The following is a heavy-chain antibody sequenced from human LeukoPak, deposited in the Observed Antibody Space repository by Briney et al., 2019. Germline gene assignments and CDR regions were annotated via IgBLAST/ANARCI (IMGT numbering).Heavy chain of an antibody. J-gene: IGHJ4*02. CDR2: ISSSSSTI. CDR1: GFTFSSYS. CDR3: ARAARQYIVLKREPYYFDY. V-gene: IGHV3-48*01. D-gene: IGHD2-8*01. Sequence: GGSLRLSCAASGFTFSSYSMNWVRQAPGKGLEWVSYISSSSSTIYYADSVKGRFTISRDDAKNSLYLQMNSLRAEDTAVYHCARAARQYIVLKREPYYFDYWGQGTLVTVSS.